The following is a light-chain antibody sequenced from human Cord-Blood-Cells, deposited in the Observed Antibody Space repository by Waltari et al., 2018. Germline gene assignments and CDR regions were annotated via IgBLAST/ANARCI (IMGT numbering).Light chain of an antibody. CDR3: QQYNSYWT. CDR1: QSISSW. Sequence: DIQLTQSLSTLSASVGDRVTITCRASQSISSWLAWYQQKPGKGPKLLIYDASSLESGVPSRFSGSGSETEFSLTISSLQPDDFATYYCQQYNSYWTFGQGTKVEIK. V-gene: IGKV1-5*01. J-gene: IGKJ1*01. CDR2: DAS.